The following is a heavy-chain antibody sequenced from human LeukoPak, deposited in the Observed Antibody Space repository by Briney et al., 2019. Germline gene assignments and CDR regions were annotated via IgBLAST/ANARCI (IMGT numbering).Heavy chain of an antibody. Sequence: EESLKISCKGSGYSFTSYWIGWVRQMPGKGLEWMGIIYPGDSDTRYSPSFQGQVTISADKSISTAYLQWSSLKASDTAMYYCARGGRVIVVVPAAMSDDNWFDPWGQGTLVTVSS. CDR3: ARGGRVIVVVPAAMSDDNWFDP. J-gene: IGHJ5*02. V-gene: IGHV5-51*01. D-gene: IGHD2-2*01. CDR1: GYSFTSYW. CDR2: IYPGDSDT.